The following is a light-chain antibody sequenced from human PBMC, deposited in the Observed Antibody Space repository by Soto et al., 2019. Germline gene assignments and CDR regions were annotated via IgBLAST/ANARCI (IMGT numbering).Light chain of an antibody. CDR2: AAS. CDR1: QSVSGN. Sequence: EIVMTQSPATLSVSPGERATLSCRASQSVSGNLAWYQQKPGQAPRLLIYAASTRATGIPARFSGSGSGTEFTLTIRSLQSADFAVYYCHQYNNWPPITFGPGTKVHIK. J-gene: IGKJ3*01. CDR3: HQYNNWPPIT. V-gene: IGKV3-15*01.